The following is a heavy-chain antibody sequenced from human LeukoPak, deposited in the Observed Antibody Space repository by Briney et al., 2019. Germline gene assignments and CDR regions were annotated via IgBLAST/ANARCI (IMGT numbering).Heavy chain of an antibody. V-gene: IGHV1-46*01. J-gene: IGHJ4*02. CDR2: INPSGGTT. CDR3: ARVAGLYFDWLLTLDY. D-gene: IGHD3-9*01. Sequence: PGGSLRLSCGASGFTFSSHGMHWVRQAPGQGLEWMGIINPSGGTTNYAQKFQGRVTMTRDTSTSTVYMELSSLRSEDTAVYYCARVAGLYFDWLLTLDYWGQGTLVTVSS. CDR1: GFTFSSHG.